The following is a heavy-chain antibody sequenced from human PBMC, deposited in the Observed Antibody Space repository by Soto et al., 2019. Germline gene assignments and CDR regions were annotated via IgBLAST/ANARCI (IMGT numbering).Heavy chain of an antibody. CDR3: ATPEIGIAAAGSGFDY. V-gene: IGHV3-33*01. D-gene: IGHD6-13*01. J-gene: IGHJ4*02. CDR2: IWYDGSNK. CDR1: GFTFSSYG. Sequence: GGSLRLSCAASGFTFSSYGMHWVRQAPGKGLEWVAVIWYDGSNKYYADSVKGRFTISRDNSKNTLYLQMNSLRAEDTAVYYCATPEIGIAAAGSGFDYWGQGTLVTVSS.